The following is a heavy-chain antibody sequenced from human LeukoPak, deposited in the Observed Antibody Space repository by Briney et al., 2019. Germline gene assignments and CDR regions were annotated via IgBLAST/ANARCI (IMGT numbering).Heavy chain of an antibody. Sequence: PSETLSLTCNVSGDSISDNYWSWIRQPAGKGLEWIGRIYTSGSTYYNPSLKSRVTISLDMSKNQFSLKLSSVTAADTAVYYCARLERYGDYAFDYWGQGTLVTVSS. V-gene: IGHV4-4*07. CDR3: ARLERYGDYAFDY. J-gene: IGHJ4*02. D-gene: IGHD4-17*01. CDR2: IYTSGST. CDR1: GDSISDNY.